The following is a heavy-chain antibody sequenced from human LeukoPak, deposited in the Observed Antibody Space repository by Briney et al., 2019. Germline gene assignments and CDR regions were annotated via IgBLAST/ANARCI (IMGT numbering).Heavy chain of an antibody. D-gene: IGHD3-10*01. V-gene: IGHV4-39*01. Sequence: SETLSLTCAVSGGSISGSSYFWGWIRQPPGKGLEWIGSIYYSGNTYYNPSLKSRVTISVDTSKNQFSLKLSSVTAADTAVYYYARLKEGIDYWGQGTLVTVSS. CDR3: ARLKEGIDY. CDR2: IYYSGNT. CDR1: GGSISGSSYF. J-gene: IGHJ4*02.